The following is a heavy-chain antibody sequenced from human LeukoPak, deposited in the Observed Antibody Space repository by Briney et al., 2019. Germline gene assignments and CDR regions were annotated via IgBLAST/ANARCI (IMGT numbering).Heavy chain of an antibody. CDR2: INPGNGHT. CDR3: ACYITRIVVVTER. J-gene: IGHJ4*02. CDR1: RYSFIHHG. Sequence: ASVKVSCKASRYSFIHHGILWVRQAPGQRLEWMGWINPGNGHTQYSQKFKGRLTITWDTSASTAYLQLTNLRSEDSAVYYCACYITRIVVVTERWGQGTLGTGS. V-gene: IGHV1-3*01. D-gene: IGHD3-22*01.